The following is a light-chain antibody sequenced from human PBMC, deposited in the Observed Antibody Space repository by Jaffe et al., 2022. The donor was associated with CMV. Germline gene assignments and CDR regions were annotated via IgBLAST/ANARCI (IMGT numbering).Light chain of an antibody. CDR1: SSNIGTTSA. CDR3: QSYDSSLSGYV. V-gene: IGLV1-40*01. CDR2: GNS. Sequence: QSVLTQPPSVSGAPGQRVTISCSGSSSNIGTTSAVNWYQQLPGTAPKLLIYGNSNRPSGVPDRFSGSKSGTSASLAITGLQAEDEADYYCQSYDSSLSGYVFGTGTKVTVL. J-gene: IGLJ1*01.